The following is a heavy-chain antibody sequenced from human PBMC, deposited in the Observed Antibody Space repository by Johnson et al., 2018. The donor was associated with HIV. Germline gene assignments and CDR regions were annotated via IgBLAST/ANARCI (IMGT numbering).Heavy chain of an antibody. CDR3: ARDRSKGGAFDI. D-gene: IGHD2/OR15-2a*01. J-gene: IGHJ3*02. CDR1: GFTFSSYD. Sequence: VQLVESGGGLVQPGGYLRLSCAASGFTFSSYDMHWVRQATGKGLEWVSAIGTAGDTYYPGSVKGRFTISRENAKNSLYLQMNSLRAGDTAVYYCARDRSKGGAFDIWGQGTMVTVSS. CDR2: IGTAGDT. V-gene: IGHV3-13*01.